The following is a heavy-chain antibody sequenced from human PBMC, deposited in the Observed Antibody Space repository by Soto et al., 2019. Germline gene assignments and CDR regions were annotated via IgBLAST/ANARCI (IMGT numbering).Heavy chain of an antibody. CDR1: GFTFTSYG. D-gene: IGHD5-18*01. J-gene: IGHJ4*02. Sequence: QVQLVESGGGVVQPGRSLRLSCAASGFTFTSYGMHWVRQAPGKGLEWVAFISYDGRNKDYAAHVKGRFTISRDNSKNAVYLQMNSLRGEDTAVFYLASVDTVMVTGIDYWGQGTLVTVSS. V-gene: IGHV3-30*03. CDR2: ISYDGRNK. CDR3: ASVDTVMVTGIDY.